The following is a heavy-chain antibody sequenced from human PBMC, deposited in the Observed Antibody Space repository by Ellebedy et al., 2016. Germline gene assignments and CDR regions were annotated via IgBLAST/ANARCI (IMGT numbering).Heavy chain of an antibody. CDR3: ARGGPYSSGWYQSFDY. Sequence: SVKVSXXASGGTFSSYAISWVRQAPGQGLEWMGGIIPIFGTANYAQKFQGRVTITADESTSTAYMELSSLRSEDTAVYYCARGGPYSSGWYQSFDYWGQGTLVTVSS. CDR1: GGTFSSYA. V-gene: IGHV1-69*13. J-gene: IGHJ4*02. CDR2: IIPIFGTA. D-gene: IGHD6-19*01.